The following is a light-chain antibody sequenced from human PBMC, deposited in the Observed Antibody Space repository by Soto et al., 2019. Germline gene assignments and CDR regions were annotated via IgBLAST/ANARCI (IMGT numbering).Light chain of an antibody. CDR1: QSISSW. Sequence: DIQMTQSPSTLSASVGDRVTITCRASQSISSWLAWYQQKPGKAPKLLIYDASSLGSGVQSRFSGSGSGTEFTLTIRGLQPDDFATYYCKHYNSYSEAFGQGTKVDIK. CDR3: KHYNSYSEA. CDR2: DAS. V-gene: IGKV1-5*01. J-gene: IGKJ1*01.